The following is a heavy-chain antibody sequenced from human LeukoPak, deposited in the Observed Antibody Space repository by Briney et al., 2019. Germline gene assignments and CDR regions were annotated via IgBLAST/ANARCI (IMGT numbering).Heavy chain of an antibody. J-gene: IGHJ4*02. CDR3: ARGSSSWSHFDY. Sequence: QTGGSLRLSCAASGFTFSSYWMHWVRQAPGKGLVWVSRINSDGSTTTYADSVKGRFTISRDNAKNTLYLQMNSLRAEDTAVYYCARGSSSWSHFDYWGQGTPVTVSS. D-gene: IGHD6-13*01. V-gene: IGHV3-74*01. CDR2: INSDGSTT. CDR1: GFTFSSYW.